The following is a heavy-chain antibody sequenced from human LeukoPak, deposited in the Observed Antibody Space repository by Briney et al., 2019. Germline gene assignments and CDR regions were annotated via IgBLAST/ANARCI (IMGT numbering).Heavy chain of an antibody. Sequence: ASVTVSCKASGGTFSSYAISWVRQAPGQGLEWMGWMSPNSGNTGYAQKFQGRVTMTRDTSTGTAYLELSSLRSEDSAVYYCVRTPPNWGADFWGQGTLVTVSS. D-gene: IGHD7-27*01. CDR1: GGTFSSYA. V-gene: IGHV1-8*02. CDR2: MSPNSGNT. J-gene: IGHJ4*02. CDR3: VRTPPNWGADF.